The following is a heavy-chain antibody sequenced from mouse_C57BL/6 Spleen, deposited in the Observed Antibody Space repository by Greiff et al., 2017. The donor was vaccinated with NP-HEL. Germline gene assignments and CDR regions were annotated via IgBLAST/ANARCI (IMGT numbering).Heavy chain of an antibody. V-gene: IGHV1-19*01. D-gene: IGHD3-2*02. CDR2: INPYNGGT. CDR3: ARTRTHTAQAFAY. J-gene: IGHJ3*01. CDR1: GYTFTDYY. Sequence: EVQLQQSGPVLVKPGASVKMSCKASGYTFTDYYMNWVKQSHGKSLEWIGVINPYNGGTSYNQKFKGKATLTVDKSSSTAYMELNSLTSEDSAVYYCARTRTHTAQAFAYWGQGTLVTVSA.